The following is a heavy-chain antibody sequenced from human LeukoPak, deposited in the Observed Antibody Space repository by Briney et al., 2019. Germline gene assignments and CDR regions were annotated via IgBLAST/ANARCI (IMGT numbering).Heavy chain of an antibody. J-gene: IGHJ4*02. D-gene: IGHD1-26*01. CDR3: ARDGTWDLHY. Sequence: GASVKVSCKASGYTSINYYIHWVRQAPGQGLEWMGVINPTGGSTSYAQKFQGRVTMTRDTSTSTVSMELSSLRSEDTAVYYCARDGTWDLHYWGQGTLVTVSS. V-gene: IGHV1-46*01. CDR2: INPTGGST. CDR1: GYTSINYY.